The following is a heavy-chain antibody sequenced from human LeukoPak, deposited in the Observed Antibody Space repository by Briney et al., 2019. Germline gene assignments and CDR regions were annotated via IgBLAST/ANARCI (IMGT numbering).Heavy chain of an antibody. V-gene: IGHV3-11*04. CDR2: ISSSAATT. J-gene: IGHJ4*02. CDR1: GFRFSDYY. Sequence: PGGSLRLSCVTSGFRFSDYYVMWIRQAPGKGPEWVAHISSSAATTLYADSVKGRFTVSRDNAKNSLYLEMTSLRAEDTAVYYCARDRGSTVTTVGYWGQGTLVTVSS. D-gene: IGHD4-17*01. CDR3: ARDRGSTVTTVGY.